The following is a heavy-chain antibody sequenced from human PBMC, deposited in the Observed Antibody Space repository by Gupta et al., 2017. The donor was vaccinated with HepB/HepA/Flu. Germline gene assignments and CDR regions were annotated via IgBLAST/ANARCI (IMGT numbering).Heavy chain of an antibody. D-gene: IGHD2-15*01. V-gene: IGHV3-9*01. Sequence: EVQLVESGGGLVQPGRSLRLSCAASGFTFNNYAMHWVRLVPGKGLEWVSGISWKTGSGYIGEADSVKGRFTISRDNAKNSLYLQMNSLRAEDTALYYGGKAAAGTFFDSWGQGTLVTVSS. CDR3: GKAAAGTFFDS. CDR1: GFTFNNYA. J-gene: IGHJ4*02. CDR2: ISWKTGSGYI.